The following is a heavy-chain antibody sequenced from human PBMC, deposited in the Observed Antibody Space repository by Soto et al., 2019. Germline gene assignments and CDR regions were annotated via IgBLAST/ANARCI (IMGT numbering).Heavy chain of an antibody. CDR1: GYRFIDYG. Sequence: QVRLEQSGAEVKQPGASVKVSCKASGYRFIDYGITWVRQAPGQGLEWMGWISNYNGNTHYGKKFQGRVTMTTDKSARTAYMELKSLRSDDTAVYFCAREGYYSGSGTYSPPRYYGMDAWGQGTTVTVSS. CDR3: AREGYYSGSGTYSPPRYYGMDA. CDR2: ISNYNGNT. D-gene: IGHD3-10*01. J-gene: IGHJ6*02. V-gene: IGHV1-18*01.